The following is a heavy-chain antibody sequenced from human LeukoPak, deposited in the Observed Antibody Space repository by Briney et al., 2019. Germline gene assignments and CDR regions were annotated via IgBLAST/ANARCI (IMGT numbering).Heavy chain of an antibody. V-gene: IGHV3-30*18. CDR1: GFTFSSYA. CDR3: AKAETMTQRGYFDY. D-gene: IGHD1-1*01. Sequence: GGSLRLSCAASGFTFSSYAMSWVRQAPGKGLEWVAVVSYDGSNKYYADSVKGRFTISRDNSKNTLSLQMSSLRAEDTAVYYCAKAETMTQRGYFDYWGQGTLVTVSS. CDR2: VSYDGSNK. J-gene: IGHJ4*02.